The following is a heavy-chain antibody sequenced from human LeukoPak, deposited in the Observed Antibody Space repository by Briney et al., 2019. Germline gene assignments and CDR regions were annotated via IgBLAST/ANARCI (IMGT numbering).Heavy chain of an antibody. D-gene: IGHD6-19*01. V-gene: IGHV3-74*01. CDR2: INQNGITT. CDR3: AREGYTSGWFRL. Sequence: GGSLRLSCAASGFIFRNYWMHWVRQAPGKGLVWVARINQNGITTTYTDSVKGRFTISRDDSKNMVYLQMNSLRAEDTAVYFCAREGYTSGWFRLWGQGTLVTVSS. J-gene: IGHJ4*02. CDR1: GFIFRNYW.